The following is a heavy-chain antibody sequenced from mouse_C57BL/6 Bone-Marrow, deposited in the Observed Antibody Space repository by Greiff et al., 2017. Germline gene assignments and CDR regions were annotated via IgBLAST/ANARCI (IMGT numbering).Heavy chain of an antibody. CDR1: GYTFTSYW. V-gene: IGHV1-55*01. CDR3: ARSGLYERFAY. D-gene: IGHD2-3*01. J-gene: IGHJ3*01. Sequence: QVHVKQSGAELVKPGASVKMSCKASGYTFTSYWITWVKQRPGQGLEWIGDIYPGSGSTNYNEKFKSKATLTVDTSSSTAYMQLSSLTSEDSAVYYCARSGLYERFAYWGQGTLVTVSA. CDR2: IYPGSGST.